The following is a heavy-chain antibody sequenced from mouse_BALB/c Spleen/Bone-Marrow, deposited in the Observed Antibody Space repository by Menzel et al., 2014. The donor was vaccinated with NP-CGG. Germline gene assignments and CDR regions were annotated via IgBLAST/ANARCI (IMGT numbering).Heavy chain of an antibody. CDR3: ARYKGRSWDAMDY. V-gene: IGHV5-9*03. D-gene: IGHD1-1*01. J-gene: IGHJ4*01. CDR1: GFTFSTYT. Sequence: EVKLKESGGGLVKPGGSLKLSCAASGFTFSTYTMSWVRQTPEKRLEWVATISSGGGSIYYPDSVKGRFTISRDNAKNSLYLQLSSLRSEDTALYHCARYKGRSWDAMDYWGQGTSVTISS. CDR2: ISSGGGSI.